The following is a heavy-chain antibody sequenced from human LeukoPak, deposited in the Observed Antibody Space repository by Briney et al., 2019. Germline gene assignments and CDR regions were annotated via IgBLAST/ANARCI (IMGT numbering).Heavy chain of an antibody. CDR1: GYTFTGYY. CDR3: ARDPGDYSNYKYYYYYMDV. D-gene: IGHD4-11*01. J-gene: IGHJ6*03. Sequence: ASVKVSCKASGYTFTGYYMHWVRQAPGQGLEWMGRIIPILGIANYAQKFQGRVTITADKSTSTAYMELSSLRSEDTAVYYCARDPGDYSNYKYYYYYMDVWGKGTTVTVSS. CDR2: IIPILGIA. V-gene: IGHV1-69*04.